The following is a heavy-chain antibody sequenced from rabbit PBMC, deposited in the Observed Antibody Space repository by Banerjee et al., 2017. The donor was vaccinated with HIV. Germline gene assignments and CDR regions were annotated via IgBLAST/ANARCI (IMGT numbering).Heavy chain of an antibody. CDR2: IDNGGSGTT. V-gene: IGHV1S40*01. CDR3: ARNPNCAGSDSAL. CDR1: GFTFSSYW. J-gene: IGHJ4*01. Sequence: QSLEESGGDLVKPGASLTLTCTASGFTFSSYWICWVRQAPGKGLEWIGCIDNGGSGTTYYASWAKGRFTISKTSSTTVTLQMTSLTAADTATYFCARNPNCAGSDSALWGPGTLVTVS. D-gene: IGHD4-2*01.